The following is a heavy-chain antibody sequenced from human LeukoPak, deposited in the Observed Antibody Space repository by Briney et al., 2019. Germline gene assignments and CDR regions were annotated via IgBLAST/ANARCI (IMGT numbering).Heavy chain of an antibody. CDR2: VNGDGSST. CDR3: AKAVEDYDILTGRGSTYYYYYGMDV. Sequence: GGSLRLSCAASGFTFTSYWMHWVRQAPGKGLVWVSRVNGDGSSTTYADSVKGRFTISRDNSKNTLYLQMNSLRAEDTAVYYCAKAVEDYDILTGRGSTYYYYYGMDVWGQGTTVTVSS. D-gene: IGHD3-9*01. J-gene: IGHJ6*02. V-gene: IGHV3-74*01. CDR1: GFTFTSYW.